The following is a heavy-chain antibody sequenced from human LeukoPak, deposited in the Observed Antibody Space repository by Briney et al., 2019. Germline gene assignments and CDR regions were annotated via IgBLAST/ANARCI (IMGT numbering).Heavy chain of an antibody. Sequence: GGSLRLSCVTSGFTFSNHAMHWVRQGPGKGLEWVAVISDDGTSKFYADSVKGRFTIFRDNSKNTLYLQMNSLRAEDTAVYYCAKSSYYDSSGFYREYYFDYWGQGTLVTVSS. J-gene: IGHJ4*02. CDR1: GFTFSNHA. CDR3: AKSSYYDSSGFYREYYFDY. D-gene: IGHD3-22*01. CDR2: ISDDGTSK. V-gene: IGHV3-30*04.